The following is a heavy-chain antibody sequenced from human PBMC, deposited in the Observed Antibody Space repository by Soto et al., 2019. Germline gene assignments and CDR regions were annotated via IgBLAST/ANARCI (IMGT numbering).Heavy chain of an antibody. Sequence: ASVKVSCKASGYTFTSYGISWVRQAPGQGLEWMGWISAYNGNTNYAQKLQGRVTMTTDTSTSTAYMELRSLRSDDTAVYYWARDANRPVNNWFDPWGQGTLVTVSS. CDR2: ISAYNGNT. CDR3: ARDANRPVNNWFDP. CDR1: GYTFTSYG. J-gene: IGHJ5*02. V-gene: IGHV1-18*01. D-gene: IGHD3-22*01.